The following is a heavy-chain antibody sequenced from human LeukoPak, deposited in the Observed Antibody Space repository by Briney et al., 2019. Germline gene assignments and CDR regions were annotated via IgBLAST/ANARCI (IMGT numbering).Heavy chain of an antibody. CDR1: GGSISSSSYY. J-gene: IGHJ1*01. CDR2: IYYSGNT. D-gene: IGHD3-22*01. V-gene: IGHV4-39*01. Sequence: PSETLSLTCTVSGGSISSSSYYWGWIRQPPGKGLEWIGSIYYSGNTYYNPSLKSRVTISVDTSKNQFSLKLSSVTAADTAVYYCASYCYDSSGYWSFQHWGQDTLVTASS. CDR3: ASYCYDSSGYWSFQH.